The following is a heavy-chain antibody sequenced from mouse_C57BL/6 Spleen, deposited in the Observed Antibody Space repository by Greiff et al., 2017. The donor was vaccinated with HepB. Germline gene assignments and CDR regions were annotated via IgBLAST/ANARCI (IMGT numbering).Heavy chain of an antibody. J-gene: IGHJ1*03. Sequence: QVQLQQPGAELVMPGASVKLSCTASGYTFTSYWMHWVQQRPGQGLEWIGEIDPSDSYTNYNQKFKGKSTLTVDKSSSTAYMQLSSLTSEDSAVYDCARSGYGSTWYFDVWGTGTTVTVSS. CDR1: GYTFTSYW. CDR2: IDPSDSYT. V-gene: IGHV1-69*01. CDR3: ARSGYGSTWYFDV. D-gene: IGHD1-1*01.